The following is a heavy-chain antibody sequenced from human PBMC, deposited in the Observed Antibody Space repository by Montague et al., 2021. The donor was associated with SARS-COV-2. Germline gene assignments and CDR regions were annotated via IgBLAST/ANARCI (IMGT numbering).Heavy chain of an antibody. CDR2: IYYSGST. CDR1: GASISSYY. CDR3: VRVTHPRSAWPYYIDV. J-gene: IGHJ6*03. V-gene: IGHV4-59*08. Sequence: SDPLSLTCTVSGASISSYYWSWIRQPPGKGLECIGYIYYSGSTNYNPSLKSRASISLDTPNNQFSLNVRSVTAADTGLFYCVRVTHPRSAWPYYIDVWGKGTTVTV. D-gene: IGHD4-11*01.